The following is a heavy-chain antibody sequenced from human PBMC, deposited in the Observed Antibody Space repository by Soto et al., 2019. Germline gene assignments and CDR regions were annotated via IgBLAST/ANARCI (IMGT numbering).Heavy chain of an antibody. Sequence: GASLRLSCAASGFTFSSYGMHWVRQAPGKGLEWAAVIWYDGSNKYYADSVKGRFTISRDNSKNTLYLQMNSLRAEDTAVYYCARNSHDFWSGSSFDYWGQGTLVTVSS. CDR3: ARNSHDFWSGSSFDY. CDR2: IWYDGSNK. CDR1: GFTFSSYG. D-gene: IGHD3-3*01. V-gene: IGHV3-33*01. J-gene: IGHJ4*02.